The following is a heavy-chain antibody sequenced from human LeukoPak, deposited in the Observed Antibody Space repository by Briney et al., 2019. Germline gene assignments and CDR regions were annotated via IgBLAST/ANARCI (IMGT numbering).Heavy chain of an antibody. Sequence: ASVKVSCKASGYTFTSYYMHWVRQAPGQGLEWMGIINPSGGSTSYAQKFQGRVTISRDNAKNTLFLQMNSLRAEDTAVYFCARGRSGSSYYYFDYWGQGTLVTVSS. D-gene: IGHD2-15*01. J-gene: IGHJ4*02. CDR2: INPSGGST. CDR1: GYTFTSYY. CDR3: ARGRSGSSYYYFDY. V-gene: IGHV1-46*01.